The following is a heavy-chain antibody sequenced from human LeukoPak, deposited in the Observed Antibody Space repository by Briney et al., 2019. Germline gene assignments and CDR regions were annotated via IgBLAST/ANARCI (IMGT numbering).Heavy chain of an antibody. CDR3: VKDVGGSYAFDY. CDR2: IIDNGGST. Sequence: GESLRLSCSASGFTFSRYAMHWVRQAPGKGLEYVSGIIDNGGSTHYGDSVKGRFSISRDNSKNTLHLQMSTLRAEDTALYYCVKDVGGSYAFDYWGQGILVT. D-gene: IGHD1-26*01. J-gene: IGHJ4*02. V-gene: IGHV3-64D*09. CDR1: GFTFSRYA.